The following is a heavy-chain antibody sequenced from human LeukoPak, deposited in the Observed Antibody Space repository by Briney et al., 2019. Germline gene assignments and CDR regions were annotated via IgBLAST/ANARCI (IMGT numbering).Heavy chain of an antibody. J-gene: IGHJ6*03. D-gene: IGHD3-22*01. CDR2: FDPEDGET. V-gene: IGHV1-24*01. CDR3: ATGRRYYDSSGYYYYYYYYMDV. Sequence: ASVKVSCTVSGYTLTELSMHWVRQAPGKGLEWMGGFDPEDGETIYAQKFQGRVTMTEDTSTDTAYMELSSLRSEDTAVYYCATGRRYYDSSGYYYYYYYYMDVWGKGTTVTVPS. CDR1: GYTLTELS.